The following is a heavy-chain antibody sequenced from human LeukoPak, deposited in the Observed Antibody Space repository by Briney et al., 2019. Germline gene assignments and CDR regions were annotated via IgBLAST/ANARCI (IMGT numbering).Heavy chain of an antibody. CDR3: ARSRVSGLSCLDY. CDR2: ISSSSSYI. J-gene: IGHJ4*02. Sequence: KPGGSLRLSCAASGFTFSSYSMNWVRQAPGKGLEWVSSISSSSSYIYYADSVKGRFTISRDNAKNSLYLQMNSLRAEDTAVYYCARSRVSGLSCLDYWGQGTLVTVSS. CDR1: GFTFSSYS. V-gene: IGHV3-21*01. D-gene: IGHD3-16*02.